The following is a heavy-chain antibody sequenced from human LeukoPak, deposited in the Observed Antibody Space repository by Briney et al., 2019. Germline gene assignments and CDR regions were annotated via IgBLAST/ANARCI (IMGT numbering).Heavy chain of an antibody. Sequence: ASVKVSCKASGYTFTGYYMNWVRQAPGQGLEWRGWINPNSGGTNYAQKFQGRVTMTRDTSISTAYMELSRLRSDDAAAYYCARETGATIDYWGQGTLVTVSS. D-gene: IGHD1-26*01. J-gene: IGHJ4*02. V-gene: IGHV1-2*02. CDR1: GYTFTGYY. CDR3: ARETGATIDY. CDR2: INPNSGGT.